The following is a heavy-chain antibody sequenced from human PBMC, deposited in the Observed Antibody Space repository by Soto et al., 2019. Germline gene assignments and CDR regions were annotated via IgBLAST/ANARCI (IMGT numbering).Heavy chain of an antibody. J-gene: IGHJ4*02. CDR3: ARDDFWSGYYRYFDF. CDR2: ISTSSSSI. Sequence: GGSLRLSCAASGFGFSDYYMSWIRQAPGKGLEWSSYISTSSSSIYYADSVKGRFTISRDNAKNSLYLQMNSLRAEDTAVYYCARDDFWSGYYRYFDFCGQGGLVTVSS. CDR1: GFGFSDYY. V-gene: IGHV3-11*01. D-gene: IGHD3-3*01.